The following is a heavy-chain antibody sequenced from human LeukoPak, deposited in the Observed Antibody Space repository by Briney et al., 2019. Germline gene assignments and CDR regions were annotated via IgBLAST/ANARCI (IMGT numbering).Heavy chain of an antibody. CDR1: GGSISSYY. D-gene: IGHD3-3*01. V-gene: IGHV4-59*08. CDR2: IYYSGSGST. Sequence: SETLSLTCTVSGGSISSYYWSWIRQPPGKGLEWIGYIYYSGSGSTNYNPSLKSRVTISVDTSKNQFSLKLSPVTAADTAVYYCARGGDYDFWSGYYTGIGGVIDYWGQGTLVTVSS. J-gene: IGHJ4*02. CDR3: ARGGDYDFWSGYYTGIGGVIDY.